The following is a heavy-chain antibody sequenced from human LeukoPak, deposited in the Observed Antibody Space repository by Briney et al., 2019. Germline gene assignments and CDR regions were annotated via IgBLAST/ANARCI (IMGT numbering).Heavy chain of an antibody. D-gene: IGHD2-2*01. Sequence: ASVKVSCKASGYTFTSYDINWVRQATGQGLEWMGWMNPNSGNTGYAQKFQGRVTMTRNTSVSTAYMELSSLRSEDTAVYYCARSQRLVVPAAMGTYYYYYYGMDVWGQGTTVTVSS. J-gene: IGHJ6*02. CDR2: MNPNSGNT. CDR3: ARSQRLVVPAAMGTYYYYYYGMDV. V-gene: IGHV1-8*01. CDR1: GYTFTSYD.